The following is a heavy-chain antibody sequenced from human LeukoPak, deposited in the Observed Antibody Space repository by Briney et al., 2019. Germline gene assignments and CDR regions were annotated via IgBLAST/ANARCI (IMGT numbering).Heavy chain of an antibody. CDR2: MNSVNYI. Sequence: GGSLRLSCAASGFTFSSYSMNWVRQVPGKGLEWVSAMNSVNYIYYSDAVKGRFTISRDNSKNSVSLQMNSLRAEDTAVYYCARDYYYDSSGYSGYWGQGTLVTVSS. CDR1: GFTFSSYS. CDR3: ARDYYYDSSGYSGY. J-gene: IGHJ4*02. D-gene: IGHD3-22*01. V-gene: IGHV3-21*04.